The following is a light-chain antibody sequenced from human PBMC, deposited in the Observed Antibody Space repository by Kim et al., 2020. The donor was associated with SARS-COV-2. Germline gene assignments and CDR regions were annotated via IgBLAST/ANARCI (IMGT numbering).Light chain of an antibody. V-gene: IGKV3-20*01. CDR1: QSVSSSY. CDR2: GAS. CDR3: QQCGNWPT. J-gene: IGKJ4*01. Sequence: EIVLTQSPGTLSLSPGERATLSCRASQSVSSSYLAWYQQKPGQAPRLLIYGASSRATGIPDRFSGSGSGTDFSLTISRLEPEDFAVYYCQQCGNWPTFGGGTKVDIK.